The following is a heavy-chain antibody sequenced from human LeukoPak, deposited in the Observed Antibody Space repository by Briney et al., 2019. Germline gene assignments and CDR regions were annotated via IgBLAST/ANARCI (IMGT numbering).Heavy chain of an antibody. J-gene: IGHJ4*02. CDR1: GFTFNDYV. V-gene: IGHV3-9*01. CDR3: AKGYPGGEMATRIEY. D-gene: IGHD5-24*01. Sequence: GGSLRLSCAASGFTFNDYVMHWVRQAPGKGLEWVSGISWNSENIGYADSVKGRFSISRDNAKNSLYVQMNSLRPEDTALYYCAKGYPGGEMATRIEYWGQGTLVTVSS. CDR2: ISWNSENI.